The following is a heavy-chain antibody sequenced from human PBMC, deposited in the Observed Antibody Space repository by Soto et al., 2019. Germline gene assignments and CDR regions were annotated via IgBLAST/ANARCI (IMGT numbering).Heavy chain of an antibody. CDR2: IYYSGST. CDR3: ARVYCSGGSCYFRGWWFDP. D-gene: IGHD2-15*01. CDR1: GGSISSGGYY. V-gene: IGHV4-31*03. Sequence: SEPLSLTCTVSGGSISSGGYYWSWIRQHPGKGLEWIGYIYYSGSTYYNPSLKSRVTISVDTSKNQFSLKLSSVTAADTAVYYCARVYCSGGSCYFRGWWFDPWGQGTLVTVSS. J-gene: IGHJ5*02.